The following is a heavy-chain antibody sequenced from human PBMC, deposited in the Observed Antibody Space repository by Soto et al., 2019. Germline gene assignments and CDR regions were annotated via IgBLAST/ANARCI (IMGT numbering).Heavy chain of an antibody. J-gene: IGHJ6*02. V-gene: IGHV1-58*01. CDR1: GFTFTSSA. Sequence: GASVKVSCKASGFTFTSSAVQWVRQARGQRLEWKGWIVVGSGNTNYAQKFQERVTITRDMSTSTAYMELSSLRSEDTAVYYCAALRYSGYEREAGYYYGMDVWGQGTTVTVSS. CDR3: AALRYSGYEREAGYYYGMDV. CDR2: IVVGSGNT. D-gene: IGHD5-12*01.